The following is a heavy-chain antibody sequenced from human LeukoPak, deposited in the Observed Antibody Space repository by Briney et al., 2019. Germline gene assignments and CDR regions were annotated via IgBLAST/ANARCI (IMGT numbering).Heavy chain of an antibody. D-gene: IGHD3-10*01. CDR2: IYHSGTT. V-gene: IGHV4-30-2*01. CDR1: GGSLSNGGYS. CDR3: ARNYYGSGSFYAHN. J-gene: IGHJ4*02. Sequence: SQTLSLTCAVSGGSLSNGGYSWSWIRQPPGKGLEWIGLIYHSGTTHYNPSLKSRLTFSLDKSKNQFSLKLTSVTAADTALYYCARNYYGSGSFYAHNWGQGTLVTVSS.